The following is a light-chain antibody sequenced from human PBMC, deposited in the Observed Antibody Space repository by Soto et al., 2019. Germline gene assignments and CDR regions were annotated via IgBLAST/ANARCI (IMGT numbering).Light chain of an antibody. CDR2: AAS. CDR3: QQYYSYPRT. J-gene: IGKJ1*01. CDR1: QGLSGY. Sequence: AIRMTQSPSSLSASTGDRVTITCRASQGLSGYLAWYQQKPGKAPKLLIYAASTLQSGVPSRFSGSGSGTDFTLTISCLQSEDFATYYCQQYYSYPRTFG. V-gene: IGKV1-8*01.